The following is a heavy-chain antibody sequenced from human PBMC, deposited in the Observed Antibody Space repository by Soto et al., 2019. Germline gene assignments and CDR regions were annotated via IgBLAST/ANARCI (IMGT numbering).Heavy chain of an antibody. CDR1: GGSISSSNW. CDR3: ARAQVAIFGVVSTWFDP. D-gene: IGHD3-3*01. Sequence: QVQLQESGPGLVKPSGTLSLTCAVSGGSISSSNWWSWVRQPPGRGLEWIGEIYHSGSTNYNPSLKSRVTISVDKSKNQFSLKLSSVTAADTAVYYCARAQVAIFGVVSTWFDPWGQGTMVTVSS. CDR2: IYHSGST. V-gene: IGHV4-4*02. J-gene: IGHJ5*02.